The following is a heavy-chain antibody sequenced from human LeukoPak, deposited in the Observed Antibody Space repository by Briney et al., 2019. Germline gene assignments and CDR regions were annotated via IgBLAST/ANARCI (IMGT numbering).Heavy chain of an antibody. Sequence: SETLSLTCTVSGGSISSSSYYWGWIRQPPGRGLEWIGSIYYSGSTYYDPSLKSRVTISVDTSKNQFSLKLSSVTAADTAVYYCASQNYDFWSGFIPVVNYWGQGTLVTVSS. V-gene: IGHV4-39*01. D-gene: IGHD3-3*01. J-gene: IGHJ4*02. CDR1: GGSISSSSYY. CDR3: ASQNYDFWSGFIPVVNY. CDR2: IYYSGST.